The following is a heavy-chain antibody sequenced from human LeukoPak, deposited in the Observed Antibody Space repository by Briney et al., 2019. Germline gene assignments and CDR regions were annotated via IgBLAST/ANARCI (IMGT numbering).Heavy chain of an antibody. CDR1: GFTFSSYA. CDR2: ISGSGGST. J-gene: IGHJ2*01. D-gene: IGHD2-15*01. Sequence: GGSLRLSCAAPGFTFSSYAMSWVRQAPGKGLEWVSAISGSGGSTYYADSVKGRFTISRDNSKNTLYLQMNSLRAEDTAVYYCAKAGVDIVVVVAARYWYFDLWGRGTLVTVS. CDR3: AKAGVDIVVVVAARYWYFDL. V-gene: IGHV3-23*01.